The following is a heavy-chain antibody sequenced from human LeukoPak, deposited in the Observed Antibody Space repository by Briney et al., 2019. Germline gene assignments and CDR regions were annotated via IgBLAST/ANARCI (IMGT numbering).Heavy chain of an antibody. CDR3: ARLGYYYYYMDV. CDR1: GGSISSSSYY. CDR2: IYYSGST. J-gene: IGHJ6*03. Sequence: SETLSLTCTVSGGSISSSSYYWGWIRQPPGKGLEWIGSIYYSGSTYYNPSLKSRVTISVDTSKNQFSLKLSSVTAADTAVYYCARLGYYYYYMDVWGKGTTVTISS. V-gene: IGHV4-39*01.